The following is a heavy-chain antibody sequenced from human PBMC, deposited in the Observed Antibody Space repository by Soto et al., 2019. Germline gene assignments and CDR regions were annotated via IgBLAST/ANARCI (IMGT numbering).Heavy chain of an antibody. D-gene: IGHD3-10*01. J-gene: IGHJ6*02. V-gene: IGHV1-69*13. CDR3: ARGITMVRGVIGEYYYYGMDV. CDR2: IIPIFGTA. CDR1: GGTFSSYA. Sequence: GASVKVSCKASGGTFSSYAISWVRQAPGQGLEWMGGIIPIFGTANYAQKFQGRVTITADESTSTAYMELSSLRSEDTAVYYCARGITMVRGVIGEYYYYGMDVWGQGTTVTVSS.